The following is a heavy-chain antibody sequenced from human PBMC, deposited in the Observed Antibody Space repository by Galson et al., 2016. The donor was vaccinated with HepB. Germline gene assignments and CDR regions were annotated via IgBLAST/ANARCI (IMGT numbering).Heavy chain of an antibody. CDR3: ARDYGAGSYWNY. D-gene: IGHD3-10*01. Sequence: QSGAEVKKPGESLEISCWVSGYTFTDFWIGWVRQMPGKGLEWMGIIYPGDSETRYNPSFQGQVTISADKSINTAYLQWSSLKASDTAMYFCARDYGAGSYWNYWGQGTLVTV. J-gene: IGHJ4*02. CDR1: GYTFTDFW. CDR2: IYPGDSET. V-gene: IGHV5-51*01.